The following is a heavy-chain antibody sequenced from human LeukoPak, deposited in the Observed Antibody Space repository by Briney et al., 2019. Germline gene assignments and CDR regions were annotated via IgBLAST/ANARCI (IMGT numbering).Heavy chain of an antibody. D-gene: IGHD3-22*01. CDR3: ARASPMIVVVITEGTGYYYYMDV. Sequence: SVKVSCKASGDTFSSYVISWVRQAPGQGLEWMGGIIPIFGTANYAQKFQGRVTITTDESTSTAYMELSSLRSEDTAVYYCARASPMIVVVITEGTGYYYYMDVWGKGTTVTVSS. CDR1: GDTFSSYV. V-gene: IGHV1-69*05. CDR2: IIPIFGTA. J-gene: IGHJ6*03.